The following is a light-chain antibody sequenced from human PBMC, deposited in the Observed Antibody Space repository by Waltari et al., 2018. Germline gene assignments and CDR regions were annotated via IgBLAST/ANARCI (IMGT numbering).Light chain of an antibody. CDR2: TVS. CDR3: MQATYWPWT. J-gene: IGKJ1*01. V-gene: IGKV2-30*01. CDR1: QTLVSSNGNTY. Sequence: DAVLTQSPLSLPVTLGQPASISCRSSQTLVSSNGNTYLSWFQQRPGQSPRRLIYTVSDRDSGVPDRFTGSGSDTDFTLTISRVEADDVGVYYCMQATYWPWTFGQGTKVEIK.